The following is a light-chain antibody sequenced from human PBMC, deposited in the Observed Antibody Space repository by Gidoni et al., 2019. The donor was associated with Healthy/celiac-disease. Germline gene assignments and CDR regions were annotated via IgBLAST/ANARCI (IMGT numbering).Light chain of an antibody. Sequence: DPVSITCRASQGISSYLAWYQQKPGKAPKLLIYAASTLQSGVPSRFSGSGSGTDFTLTISCLQSEDFATYYCQQYYSYPLTFGQGTKVEIK. CDR1: QGISSY. CDR3: QQYYSYPLT. J-gene: IGKJ1*01. V-gene: IGKV1-8*01. CDR2: AAS.